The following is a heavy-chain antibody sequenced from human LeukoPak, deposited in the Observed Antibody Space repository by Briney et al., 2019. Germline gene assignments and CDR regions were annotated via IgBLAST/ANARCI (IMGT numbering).Heavy chain of an antibody. Sequence: SETLSLTCTVSGGSISSGSYFWSWIRQPAGKGLEWIGRIYTSGSTNYSPSLKSRVTISVDTSRNQFSLKLSSVTAADTAVYYCARDRYYYDSSGYSLDYWGQGSLVTVSS. CDR3: ARDRYYYDSSGYSLDY. J-gene: IGHJ4*02. D-gene: IGHD3-22*01. CDR2: IYTSGST. V-gene: IGHV4-61*02. CDR1: GGSISSGSYF.